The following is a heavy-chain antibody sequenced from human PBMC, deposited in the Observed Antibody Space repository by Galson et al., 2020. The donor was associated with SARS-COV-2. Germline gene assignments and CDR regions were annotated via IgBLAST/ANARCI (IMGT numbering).Heavy chain of an antibody. CDR3: ARDYSGSRSYHPLGY. D-gene: IGHD1-26*01. J-gene: IGHJ4*02. Sequence: ASVKVSCKASGYTFTGYYMHWVRQAPGQGLEWMGWINPNSGGTNYAQKFQGRVTVTRDTSISTAYMELSRLRSDDTAVYYCARDYSGSRSYHPLGYWGQGTLVTVSS. CDR1: GYTFTGYY. V-gene: IGHV1-2*02. CDR2: INPNSGGT.